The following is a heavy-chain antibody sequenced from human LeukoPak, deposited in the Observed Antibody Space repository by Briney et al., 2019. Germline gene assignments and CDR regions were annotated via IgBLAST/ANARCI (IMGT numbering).Heavy chain of an antibody. CDR3: AKTVWFGELFPFDY. D-gene: IGHD3-10*01. V-gene: IGHV3-7*01. Sequence: PGGSLRLSCAASGFTFSSYWMSWVRQDPGKGLEWEANIKQDGSEKYYVDSVKGRFTISRDNAKNSLYLQMNSLRAEDTAVYYCAKTVWFGELFPFDYWGQGTLVTVSS. CDR1: GFTFSSYW. CDR2: IKQDGSEK. J-gene: IGHJ4*02.